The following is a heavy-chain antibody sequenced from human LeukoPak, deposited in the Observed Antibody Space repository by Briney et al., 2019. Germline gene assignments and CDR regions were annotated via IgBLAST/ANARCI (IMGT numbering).Heavy chain of an antibody. D-gene: IGHD4-17*01. CDR2: ITGSGGNR. CDR1: GFTFSNYA. CDR3: AKDPNGDYIGALDFQR. V-gene: IGHV3-23*01. Sequence: GGSLRLSCAGSGFTFSNYAMIWVRQAPGKGLEWVSAITGSGGNRFYAGSVKGRFTISRDNSRNTLYLQMTSLRGDDTAVYYCAKDPNGDYIGALDFQRWGQGTQVTVSS. J-gene: IGHJ1*01.